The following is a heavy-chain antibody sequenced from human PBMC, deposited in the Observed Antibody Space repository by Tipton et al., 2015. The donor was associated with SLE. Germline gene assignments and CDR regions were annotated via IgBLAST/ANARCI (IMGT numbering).Heavy chain of an antibody. CDR1: GGSFSNSDYY. D-gene: IGHD4-17*01. J-gene: IGHJ3*02. CDR2: ISYTGST. V-gene: IGHV4-39*01. CDR3: ARRRYGDFLLPDAFDI. Sequence: TLSLTCTVSGGSFSNSDYYWGWIRHPPGKGLEWIGSISYTGSTYHNPSLKSRVTISVDASNNQFSLKLTSVTAADTAVYSCARRRYGDFLLPDAFDIWGQGTMVTVSS.